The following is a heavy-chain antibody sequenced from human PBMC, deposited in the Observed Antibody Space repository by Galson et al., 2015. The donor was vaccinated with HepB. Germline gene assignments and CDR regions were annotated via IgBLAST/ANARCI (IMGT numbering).Heavy chain of an antibody. J-gene: IGHJ3*02. CDR2: TYYRSKWYY. Sequence: CAISGDSVSTNSAAWNRIRQSPSRGLEWLGRTYYRSKWYYDYAVSVKSRISINPDTSKNQFSLQLNSVTPEDTAVYYCGREGGDAFDIWGQGTMVIVSS. CDR3: GREGGDAFDI. D-gene: IGHD2-15*01. V-gene: IGHV6-1*01. CDR1: GDSVSTNSAA.